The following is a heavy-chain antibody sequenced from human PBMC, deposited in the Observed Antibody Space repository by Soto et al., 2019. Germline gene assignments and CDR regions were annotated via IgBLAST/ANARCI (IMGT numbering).Heavy chain of an antibody. CDR2: ISAYSGNT. D-gene: IGHD6-13*01. J-gene: IGHJ6*02. CDR1: GYTFTSYG. CDR3: ARDTPSAGYSSSWYTYYYGMDV. Sequence: ASVKVSCKASGYTFTSYGISWVRQAPGQGLEWMGWISAYSGNTNYAQKLQGRVTMTTDTSTSTAYMELRSLRSDDTAVYYCARDTPSAGYSSSWYTYYYGMDVWGQGTTVTVSS. V-gene: IGHV1-18*01.